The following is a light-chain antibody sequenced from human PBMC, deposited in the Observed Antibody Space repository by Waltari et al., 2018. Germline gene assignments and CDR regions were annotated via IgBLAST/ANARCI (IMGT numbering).Light chain of an antibody. CDR2: DVS. CDR1: SHDIGHYHS. Sequence: ALTQPASVSGSPGQSITISCSGTSHDIGHYHSVPWHLQHPATAPKLIIFDVSKRPSGISDRFSASKSGSTASLTISGLQAEDEGEYFCGSYTTNSPFAVVFGGGTKLTVL. J-gene: IGLJ2*01. CDR3: GSYTTNSPFAVV. V-gene: IGLV2-14*03.